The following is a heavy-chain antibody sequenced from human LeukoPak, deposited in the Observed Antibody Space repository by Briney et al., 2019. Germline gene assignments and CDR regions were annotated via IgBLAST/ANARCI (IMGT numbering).Heavy chain of an antibody. J-gene: IGHJ4*02. CDR1: GGTFSSYA. D-gene: IGHD4-23*01. Sequence: GASVKVSCKASGGTFSSYAISWVRQAPGQGLEWMGRIIPIFGTANYAQKFQGRVTITTDESTSTAYMELSCLRSEDTAAYYCASYGGYGGNYFDYWGQGTLVTVSS. CDR2: IIPIFGTA. CDR3: ASYGGYGGNYFDY. V-gene: IGHV1-69*05.